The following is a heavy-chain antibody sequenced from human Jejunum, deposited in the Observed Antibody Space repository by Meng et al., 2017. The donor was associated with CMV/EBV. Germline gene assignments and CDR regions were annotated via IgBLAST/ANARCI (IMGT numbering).Heavy chain of an antibody. Sequence: FKTYSMNWVRQAPGKGLEWISYISSNSNSLLYADSVRGRFTISRDNANNSLYLHMNSLRAEDTAVYYCARLSAAGNYFYYYGLDGWGPGTRVTVSS. CDR3: ARLSAAGNYFYYYGLDG. J-gene: IGHJ6*02. V-gene: IGHV3-48*04. CDR1: FKTYS. D-gene: IGHD6-13*01. CDR2: ISSNSNSL.